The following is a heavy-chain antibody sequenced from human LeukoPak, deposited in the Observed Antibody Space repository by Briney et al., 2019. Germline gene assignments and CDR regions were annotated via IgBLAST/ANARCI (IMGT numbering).Heavy chain of an antibody. CDR1: GYSISSGYY. J-gene: IGHJ4*02. D-gene: IGHD6-19*01. V-gene: IGHV4-38-2*02. CDR2: IYHSGST. Sequence: SETLSLTCTVSGYSISSGYYWGWIRQPPGKGLEWIGSIYHSGSTYYNPSLKSRVTISVDTSKNQFSLKLSSVTAADTAVYYCARGTDAEAGTEGEFDYWGQGTLVTVSS. CDR3: ARGTDAEAGTEGEFDY.